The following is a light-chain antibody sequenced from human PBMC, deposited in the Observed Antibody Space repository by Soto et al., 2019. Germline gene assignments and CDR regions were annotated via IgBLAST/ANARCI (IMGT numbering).Light chain of an antibody. V-gene: IGKV3-11*01. CDR3: QQRSNWPLVT. Sequence: EIVLPHSPATLSLSPGERATLSCRASQSVSRFLAWYQQKPGQAPRLLIYDTFHRATGIPARFSGSGSGTDFTLTISSLEPEDFAVYYCQQRSNWPLVTFGQGTRLEIK. CDR1: QSVSRF. CDR2: DTF. J-gene: IGKJ5*01.